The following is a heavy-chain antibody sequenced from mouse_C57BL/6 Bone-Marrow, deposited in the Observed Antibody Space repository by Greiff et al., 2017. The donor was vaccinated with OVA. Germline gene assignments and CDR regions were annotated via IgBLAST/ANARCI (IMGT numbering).Heavy chain of an antibody. CDR2: IRSKSNNYAT. V-gene: IGHV10-1*01. Sequence: EVKLVESGGGLVQPKGSLKLSCAASGFSFNTYAMNWVRQAPGKGLEWVARIRSKSNNYATYYADSVKDRFTISRDDSESMLYLQMNNLKTEDTAMYDCVRHYDYDVWFAYWGQGTLVTVSA. CDR3: VRHYDYDVWFAY. J-gene: IGHJ3*01. D-gene: IGHD2-4*01. CDR1: GFSFNTYA.